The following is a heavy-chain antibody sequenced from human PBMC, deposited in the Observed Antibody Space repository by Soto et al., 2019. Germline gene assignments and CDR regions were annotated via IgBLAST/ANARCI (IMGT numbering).Heavy chain of an antibody. CDR3: ARGGGGSYNWFDP. CDR2: INPNSGGT. D-gene: IGHD1-26*01. CDR1: GYTFTGYY. Sequence: ASVKVSCKASGYTFTGYYMHWVRQAPGQGLEWMGWINPNSGGTNYAQKFQGWVTMTRDTSISTAYMELSSLRSEDTAVYYCARGGGGSYNWFDPWGQGTLVTVSS. V-gene: IGHV1-2*04. J-gene: IGHJ5*02.